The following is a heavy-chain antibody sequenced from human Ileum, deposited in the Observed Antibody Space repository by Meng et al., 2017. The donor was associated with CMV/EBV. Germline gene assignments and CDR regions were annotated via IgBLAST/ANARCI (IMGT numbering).Heavy chain of an antibody. CDR1: GFMFSTDW. Sequence: GESLKISCAASGFMFSTDWMAWVRQAPGRGLEWVANIKFDGSETYFVESLKGRFTISRDNAKKSLFLQMSSLRAEDTAVYYCARVRLELHYYFDYWGQGTLVTVSS. V-gene: IGHV3-7*03. D-gene: IGHD1-7*01. CDR3: ARVRLELHYYFDY. J-gene: IGHJ4*02. CDR2: IKFDGSET.